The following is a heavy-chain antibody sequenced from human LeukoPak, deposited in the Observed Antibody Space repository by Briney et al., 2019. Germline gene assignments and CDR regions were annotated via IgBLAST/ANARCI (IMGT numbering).Heavy chain of an antibody. CDR2: IIPVFGTA. D-gene: IGHD6-6*01. V-gene: IGHV1-69*05. CDR1: GGTLSNYI. CDR3: ARACIAARPGDYYYYYMDV. J-gene: IGHJ6*03. Sequence: ASVKVSCKTSGGTLSNYILSWVRQAPGQGLEWMGGIIPVFGTANYAQKFQGRVTITTDESTSTTYMELSSLRSEDTAVYYCARACIAARPGDYYYYYMDVWGKGTTVTVSS.